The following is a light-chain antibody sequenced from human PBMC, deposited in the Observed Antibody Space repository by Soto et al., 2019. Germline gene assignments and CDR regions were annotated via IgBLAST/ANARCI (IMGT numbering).Light chain of an antibody. CDR3: RQFNSYPST. J-gene: IGKJ5*01. Sequence: AIQLTQSPSSLSASVGDTVTITCRASQGVQNRLTWYQQNPGKPPKLLSSNVSNLENGVPSRFSGSGSGTDFTHTSNSLQPGDFATYYCRQFNSYPSTCGQGTRL. CDR2: NVS. CDR1: QGVQNR. V-gene: IGKV1-13*02.